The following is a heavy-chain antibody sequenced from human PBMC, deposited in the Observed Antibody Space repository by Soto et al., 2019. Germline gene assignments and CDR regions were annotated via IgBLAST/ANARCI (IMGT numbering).Heavy chain of an antibody. Sequence: EVQLVESGGGLVQPGGSLRLSCAASGFTFSSYWMSWVRQAPGKGLEWVANIKQDGSEKNYVDSVKGRFTISRDHAKNSLYLQMNSLRTADTAVYYWAKLVGDSRAWWSWGQGTLATVSS. CDR2: IKQDGSEK. CDR1: GFTFSSYW. D-gene: IGHD1-26*01. V-gene: IGHV3-7*01. CDR3: AKLVGDSRAWWS. J-gene: IGHJ5*02.